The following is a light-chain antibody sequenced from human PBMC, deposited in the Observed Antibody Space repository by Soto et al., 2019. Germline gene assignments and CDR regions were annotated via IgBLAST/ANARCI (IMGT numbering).Light chain of an antibody. CDR1: SSDVGNYNY. V-gene: IGLV2-14*03. CDR3: SSYTTSSTLV. J-gene: IGLJ2*01. Sequence: QSALTQPASVSGSPGQSITISCTGTSSDVGNYNYVSWYQQHPGKVPRLMIYDVSNRPSGVSDRFSGSKSGNTASLTISGLKAEDEADYYCSSYTTSSTLVFGGGTKVTVL. CDR2: DVS.